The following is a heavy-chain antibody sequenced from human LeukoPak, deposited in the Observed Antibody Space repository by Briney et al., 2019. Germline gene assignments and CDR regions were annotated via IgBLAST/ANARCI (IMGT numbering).Heavy chain of an antibody. J-gene: IGHJ4*02. D-gene: IGHD3-16*01. V-gene: IGHV3-7*01. CDR2: VKQDGSEK. Sequence: GRSLRLSCAASGFTFSSYWMSWVRQAPGKGLEWVANVKQDGSEKYYVDSVKGRFTISRDNAKNSLYLQMNSLRAEDTAVYYCARDSDWGTFDYWGQGTLVTVSS. CDR1: GFTFSSYW. CDR3: ARDSDWGTFDY.